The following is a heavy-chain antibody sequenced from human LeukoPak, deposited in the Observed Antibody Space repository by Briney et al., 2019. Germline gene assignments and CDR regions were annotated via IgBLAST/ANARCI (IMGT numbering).Heavy chain of an antibody. V-gene: IGHV3-48*01. CDR1: GFTFNTYS. CDR3: ARDSDWAFDY. CDR2: VKSGNYDI. Sequence: PGGSLRLFCAASGFTFNTYSMNWVRQAPGKGLEWLSYVKSGNYDIQYADSVTGRFTVSRDSATNSLYLQMNDLKAEDTAVYYCARDSDWAFDYWGQGSLVTVSS. D-gene: IGHD3-9*01. J-gene: IGHJ4*02.